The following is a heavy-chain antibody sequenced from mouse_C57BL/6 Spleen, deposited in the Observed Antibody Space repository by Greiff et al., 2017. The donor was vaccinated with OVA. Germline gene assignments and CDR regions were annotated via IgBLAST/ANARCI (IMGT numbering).Heavy chain of an antibody. CDR2: ISSGGSYT. CDR3: ASAKGAMDY. Sequence: VQLKESGGDLVKPGGSLKLSCAASGFTFSSYGMSWVRQTPDKRLEWVATISSGGSYTYYPDSVKGRFTISRDNAKNTLYLQMSSLKSEDTAMYYCASAKGAMDYWGQGTSVTVSS. V-gene: IGHV5-6*01. J-gene: IGHJ4*01. D-gene: IGHD3-3*01. CDR1: GFTFSSYG.